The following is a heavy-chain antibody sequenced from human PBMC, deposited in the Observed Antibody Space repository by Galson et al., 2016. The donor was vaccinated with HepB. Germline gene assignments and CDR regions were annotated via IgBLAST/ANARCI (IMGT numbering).Heavy chain of an antibody. Sequence: SLRLSCAASGFTLGIHWMTWVRQAPGKGLEWVATINQGGSEKYYADSVRGRFTISRDNAKNSLYLQMNSLRAEDTAVYYCADPWDYGLEVWGQWGQGTTVIVSS. CDR2: INQGGSEK. V-gene: IGHV3-7*03. J-gene: IGHJ6*02. D-gene: IGHD4-17*01. CDR3: ADPWDYGLEVWGQ. CDR1: GFTLGIHW.